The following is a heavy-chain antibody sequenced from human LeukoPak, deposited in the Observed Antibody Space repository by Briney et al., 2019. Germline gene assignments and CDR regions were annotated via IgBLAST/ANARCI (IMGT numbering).Heavy chain of an antibody. CDR1: GGSISNANW. J-gene: IGHJ4*02. Sequence: SETLSLTCGVSGGSISNANWWTWVRQPPGKGLEWIGEVNLQGSTNYNPSLKRRVAISVDKSENHISLKLTSVTAADTAVYYCAREGGPYRPLDYSGQGTLVTVAS. CDR3: AREGGPYRPLDY. V-gene: IGHV4-4*02. CDR2: VNLQGST.